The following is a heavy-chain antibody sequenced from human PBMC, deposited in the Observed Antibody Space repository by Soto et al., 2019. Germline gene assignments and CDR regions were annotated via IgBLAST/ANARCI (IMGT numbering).Heavy chain of an antibody. CDR2: ISAYNGNT. D-gene: IGHD2-2*01. Sequence: ASVKVSCKASGGTFSSYTISWVRQAPGQGLEWMGWISAYNGNTNYAQKLQGRVTMTTDTSTSTAYMELRSLRSDDTAVYYCARDPRTFGYCSSTSCPGTFDIWGQGTMVTVSS. J-gene: IGHJ3*02. CDR1: GGTFSSYT. CDR3: ARDPRTFGYCSSTSCPGTFDI. V-gene: IGHV1-18*01.